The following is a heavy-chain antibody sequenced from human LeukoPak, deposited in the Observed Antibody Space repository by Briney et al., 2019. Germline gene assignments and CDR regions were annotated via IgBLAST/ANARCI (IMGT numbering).Heavy chain of an antibody. CDR3: ARSRFYFDY. V-gene: IGHV3-30-3*01. J-gene: IGHJ4*02. Sequence: PGGSLRLSCAASGFTFSSYAMHWVRQAPGKGLEWVAVISYDGSNKYYADSVKGRFTISRDNAKNSVYLQLNSLRAEDTAVYYCARSRFYFDYWGQGTLVTVSS. CDR1: GFTFSSYA. CDR2: ISYDGSNK.